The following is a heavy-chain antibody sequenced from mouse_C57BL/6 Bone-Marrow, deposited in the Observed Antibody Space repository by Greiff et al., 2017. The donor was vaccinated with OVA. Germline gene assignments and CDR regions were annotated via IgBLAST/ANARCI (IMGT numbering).Heavy chain of an antibody. CDR1: GYTFTSYW. CDR2: IHPSDSDT. J-gene: IGHJ4*01. CDR3: AILTSRVTKRDMDY. Sequence: QVQLQQPGAELVKPGASVKVSCKASGYTFTSYWMHWVKQRPGQGLEWIGRIHPSDSDTNYNQKFKGKATLTVDKSSSTAYMQLSSLTSEDAAVYYCAILTSRVTKRDMDYWGQGTSVTVSS. V-gene: IGHV1-74*01. D-gene: IGHD2-2*01.